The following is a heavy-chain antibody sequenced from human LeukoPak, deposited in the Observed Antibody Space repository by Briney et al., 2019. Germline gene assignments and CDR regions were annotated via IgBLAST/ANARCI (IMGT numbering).Heavy chain of an antibody. Sequence: ASVKVSCTASGFTFTSYYMHWVRQAPGQGLEWMGIINPSGGSTSYAQKFQGRVTMTRDTSTSTVYMELSSLRSEDTAVYYCARDLRGYSYYYGMDVWGQGTTVTVSS. CDR3: ARDLRGYSYYYGMDV. V-gene: IGHV1-46*01. CDR1: GFTFTSYY. J-gene: IGHJ6*02. CDR2: INPSGGST. D-gene: IGHD5-12*01.